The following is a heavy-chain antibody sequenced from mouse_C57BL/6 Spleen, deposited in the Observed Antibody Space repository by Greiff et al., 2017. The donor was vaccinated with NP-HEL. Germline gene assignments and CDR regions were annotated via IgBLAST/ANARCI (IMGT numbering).Heavy chain of an antibody. CDR3: TSSGYSFDY. J-gene: IGHJ2*01. CDR1: GYTFTDYE. V-gene: IGHV1-15*01. Sequence: VQLQQSGAELVRPGASVTLSCKASGYTFTDYEMHWVKQTPVHGLEWIGAIDPETGGTAYNQKFKGKAILTADKSSSTAYMELRSLTSEDSAVYYCTSSGYSFDYWGQGTPLTVSS. CDR2: IDPETGGT.